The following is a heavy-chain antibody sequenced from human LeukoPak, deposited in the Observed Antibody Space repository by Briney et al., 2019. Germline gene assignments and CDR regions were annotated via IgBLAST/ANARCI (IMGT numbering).Heavy chain of an antibody. CDR2: INHSGNT. J-gene: IGHJ2*01. CDR1: GGSFSDFH. Sequence: SETLSLTCTVYGGSFSDFHWSWIRLPPGKGLEWIGEINHSGNTNYNPSLKSRVTVSIDTSKNQFSLKLSSVTAADTAVYYCARGKVTRDWYFDLWGRGTLVTVSS. CDR3: ARGKVTRDWYFDL. D-gene: IGHD4-17*01. V-gene: IGHV4-34*01.